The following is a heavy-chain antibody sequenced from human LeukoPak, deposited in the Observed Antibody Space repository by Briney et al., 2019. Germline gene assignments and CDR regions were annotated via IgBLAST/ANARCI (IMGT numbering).Heavy chain of an antibody. Sequence: ASVKVSCKASGYAFTSYGISWVRQAPGQGLEWMGWISAYNGNTNYAQKLQGRVTMTTDTSTSTAYMELRSLRSDDTAVYYCARDLNEIGNGAFDIWGQGTMVTVSS. CDR2: ISAYNGNT. CDR1: GYAFTSYG. D-gene: IGHD2/OR15-2a*01. V-gene: IGHV1-18*01. J-gene: IGHJ3*02. CDR3: ARDLNEIGNGAFDI.